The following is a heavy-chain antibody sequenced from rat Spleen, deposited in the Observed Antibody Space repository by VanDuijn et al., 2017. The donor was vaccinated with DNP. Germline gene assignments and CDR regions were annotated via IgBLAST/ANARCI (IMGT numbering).Heavy chain of an antibody. CDR3: ARTDYYSSYIPFAY. CDR2: ISYSGST. J-gene: IGHJ3*01. CDR1: GYSITSNY. Sequence: EVQLQESGPGLVKISQSLSLTCSVTGYSITSNYWGWIRKFPGNKMEWMAYISYSGSTGYNPSLKSRISISRDTSKNQFFLQLNSVTTEDTATYYCARTDYYSSYIPFAYWGQGTLVTVSS. V-gene: IGHV3-1*01. D-gene: IGHD1-2*01.